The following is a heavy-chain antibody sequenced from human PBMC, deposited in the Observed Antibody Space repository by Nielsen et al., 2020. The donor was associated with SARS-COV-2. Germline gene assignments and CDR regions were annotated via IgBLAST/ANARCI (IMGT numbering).Heavy chain of an antibody. CDR1: GFTFSDYY. J-gene: IGHJ3*02. CDR3: ARDGRILLWFGELTHGDAFDI. Sequence: GESLKISCAASGFTFSDYYVSWIRQAPGKGLEWVSYISSSSSYTNYADSVKGRFTISRDNAKNSLYLQMNSLRAEDTAVYYCARDGRILLWFGELTHGDAFDIWGQGTMVTVSS. D-gene: IGHD3-10*01. CDR2: ISSSSSYT. V-gene: IGHV3-11*05.